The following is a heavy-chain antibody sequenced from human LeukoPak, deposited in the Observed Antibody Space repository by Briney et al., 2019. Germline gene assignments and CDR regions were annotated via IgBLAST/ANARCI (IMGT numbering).Heavy chain of an antibody. Sequence: GGSLRLSCAASGFTVSSNYMSWVRQAPGKGLEWVSIIHSGGSTYYADSVKGRFTISRDTSKNSLYLQVNSLRAEDTAVYHCARAVPGTSIDLDYWGQGNLVTVSS. CDR3: ARAVPGTSIDLDY. D-gene: IGHD6-13*01. J-gene: IGHJ4*02. CDR2: IHSGGST. CDR1: GFTVSSNY. V-gene: IGHV3-53*01.